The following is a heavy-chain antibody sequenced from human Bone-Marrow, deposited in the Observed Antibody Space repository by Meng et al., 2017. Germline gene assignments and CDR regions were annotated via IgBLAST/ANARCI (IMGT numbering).Heavy chain of an antibody. CDR2: TYYRSKWYN. Sequence: SCAISGDSVSSNSAAWNWSRQSPARGLEWLGRTYYRSKWYNDYAVSVKSRITINPDTSKNQFSLQLNTVTPEDTAVYYCARKLDYYGSSWLYYWGQGTRVTVSS. V-gene: IGHV6-1*01. J-gene: IGHJ4*02. D-gene: IGHD6-6*01. CDR3: ARKLDYYGSSWLYY. CDR1: GDSVSSNSAA.